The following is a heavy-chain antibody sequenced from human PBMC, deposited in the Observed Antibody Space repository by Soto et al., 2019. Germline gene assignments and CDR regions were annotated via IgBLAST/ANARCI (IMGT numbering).Heavy chain of an antibody. V-gene: IGHV3-21*01. J-gene: IGHJ4*02. CDR3: AREGVHNYNEYNLDN. D-gene: IGHD4-4*01. CDR1: GFIFSTYS. CDR2: ISGSLGYV. Sequence: SVGSLRLSCAASGFIFSTYSLHWVRQAPGKGLEWVSSISGSLGYVHYADSVKGRFTVSRDNIGTSLYLQMNSLRAEDTAVYYCAREGVHNYNEYNLDNWGLGTLVTVSS.